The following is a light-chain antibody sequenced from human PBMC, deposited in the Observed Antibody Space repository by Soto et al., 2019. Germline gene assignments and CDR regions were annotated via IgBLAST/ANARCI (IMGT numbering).Light chain of an antibody. CDR1: ESVLYSSNNKNY. J-gene: IGKJ5*01. CDR2: WAS. Sequence: DILMTQSPDSLAVSLGERATINFKSSESVLYSSNNKNYLSWFQPNPAHPPKLXXYWASTRESGVPDRFSGSGSGTDFTLTISSLQAEDVAAYYCQQYYPTPPITFGQGTRLEIK. CDR3: QQYYPTPPIT. V-gene: IGKV4-1*01.